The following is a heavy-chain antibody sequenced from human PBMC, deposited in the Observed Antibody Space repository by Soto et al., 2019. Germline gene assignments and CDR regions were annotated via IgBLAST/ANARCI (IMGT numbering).Heavy chain of an antibody. CDR3: ARGPESRSTAYFDY. CDR1: GFSFTDYG. Sequence: ASVKVSCKASGFSFTDYGFTWVRKAPGEGLEWMGWISAYTGNTNYAQKVQDRVTMSTDTSTSTAYLDLRSLRSDDTAVYYCARGPESRSTAYFDYWGQGTLVTVSS. J-gene: IGHJ4*02. CDR2: ISAYTGNT. D-gene: IGHD2-2*01. V-gene: IGHV1-18*01.